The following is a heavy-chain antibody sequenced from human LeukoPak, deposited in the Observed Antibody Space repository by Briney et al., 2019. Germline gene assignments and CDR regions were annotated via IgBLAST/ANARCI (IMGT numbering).Heavy chain of an antibody. Sequence: GASVKVSCKASGYTFTGYYIHWVRQAPGQGLEWMGWINPNSGGTNYAQKFQGRVTMTRDTSISTAYMELSRLRSDDTAVYYCARWVLQDIVVVPAAEYYYGMDVWGQGTTVTVSS. D-gene: IGHD2-2*01. CDR2: INPNSGGT. CDR3: ARWVLQDIVVVPAAEYYYGMDV. CDR1: GYTFTGYY. J-gene: IGHJ6*02. V-gene: IGHV1-2*02.